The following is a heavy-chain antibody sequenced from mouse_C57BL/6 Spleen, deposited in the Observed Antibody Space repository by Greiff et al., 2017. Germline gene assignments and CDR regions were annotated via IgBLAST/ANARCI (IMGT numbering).Heavy chain of an antibody. J-gene: IGHJ2*01. Sequence: EVQRVESGGGLVKPGGSLKLSCAASGFTFSDYGMHWVRQAPEKGLEWVAYISSGSSTIYYADTMKGRFTISRDNAKNTLFLQMTSLRSEDTAVYYCGGDYGSYQYDFEDWGHGTTLTVSS. CDR2: ISSGSSTI. V-gene: IGHV5-17*01. D-gene: IGHD2-1*01. CDR3: GGDYGSYQYDFED. CDR1: GFTFSDYG.